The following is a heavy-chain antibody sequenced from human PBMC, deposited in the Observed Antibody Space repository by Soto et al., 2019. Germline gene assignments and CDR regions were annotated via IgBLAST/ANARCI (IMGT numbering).Heavy chain of an antibody. CDR2: IYHSGST. D-gene: IGHD3-3*01. J-gene: IGHJ3*02. CDR3: ARARRFLEWSPMNAFDI. V-gene: IGHV4-30-2*01. CDR1: GGSISSGGYS. Sequence: SETLSLTCAVSGGSISSGGYSWSWIRQPPGKGLEWIGYIYHSGSTYYNPSLKSRVTISVDRSKNQFSLKLSSVTAADTAVYYCARARRFLEWSPMNAFDIWGQGTMVTVSS.